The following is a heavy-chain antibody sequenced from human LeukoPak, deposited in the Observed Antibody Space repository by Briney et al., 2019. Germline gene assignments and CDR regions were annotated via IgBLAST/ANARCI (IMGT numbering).Heavy chain of an antibody. Sequence: GSLRLSCAASGFTFSSYWMSWVRQAPGKGLEWVANIKQDGSEKYYVDSVKGRFTISRDNAKNSLYLQMNSLRAEDTAVYYCARDFRITYYYGSGSYYLDYWGQGTLVTVSS. V-gene: IGHV3-7*01. CDR1: GFTFSSYW. CDR2: IKQDGSEK. CDR3: ARDFRITYYYGSGSYYLDY. D-gene: IGHD3-10*01. J-gene: IGHJ4*02.